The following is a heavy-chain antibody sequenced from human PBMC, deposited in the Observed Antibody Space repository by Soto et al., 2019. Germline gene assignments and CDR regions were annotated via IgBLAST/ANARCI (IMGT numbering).Heavy chain of an antibody. CDR1: GFTFSSYA. V-gene: IGHV3-23*01. CDR3: AKDREFWSGYYSYYYGMDV. J-gene: IGHJ6*02. CDR2: ISGSGGST. D-gene: IGHD3-3*01. Sequence: EVQLLESGGGLVQPGGSLRLSCAASGFTFSSYAMSWVRQAPGKGLEWVSAISGSGGSTYYADSVKGRFTISRDNSKNTLYLQMNSLRAEDTVVYYCAKDREFWSGYYSYYYGMDVWGQGTTVTVSS.